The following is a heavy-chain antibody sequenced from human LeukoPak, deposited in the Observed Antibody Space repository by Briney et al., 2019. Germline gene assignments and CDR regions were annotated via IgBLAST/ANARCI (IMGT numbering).Heavy chain of an antibody. J-gene: IGHJ3*01. CDR3: ARAQNYHDRSGYSDDTFDV. CDR1: GYTFTDNY. CDR2: VNPDSGGI. D-gene: IGHD3-22*01. Sequence: ASVKVSCKASGYTFTDNYIHWVRQAPGQGLEWMGRVNPDSGGINYAQKSQGRVTMTRDTSINTAFVELRRLRSDDTATYYCARAQNYHDRSGYSDDTFDVWGHGTMITVSS. V-gene: IGHV1-2*06.